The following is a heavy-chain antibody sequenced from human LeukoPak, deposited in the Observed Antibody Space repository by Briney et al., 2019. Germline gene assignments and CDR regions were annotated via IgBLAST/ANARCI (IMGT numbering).Heavy chain of an antibody. CDR1: GFTFSSYS. CDR3: ARSNCPDY. Sequence: PGGSLRLSCAASGFTFSSYSMNWVRQAPGKGLEWVSYISSSSSTIYYAASVKGRFTISRDNAKNSLYLQMNSLRAEDTAVYYCARSNCPDYWGQGTLVTVSS. CDR2: ISSSSSTI. J-gene: IGHJ4*02. D-gene: IGHD2-15*01. V-gene: IGHV3-48*01.